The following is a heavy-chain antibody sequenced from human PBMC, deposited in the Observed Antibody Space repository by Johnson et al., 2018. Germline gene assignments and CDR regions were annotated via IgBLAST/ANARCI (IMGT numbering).Heavy chain of an antibody. CDR1: GGSISSSNR. Sequence: QVQLEESGPGLVKPGGTXSLTCAVSGGSISSSNRWSVVRPPAGGGQGGIGEIYRSGSTNYTTSLKSRITISIDKSKNQFSLKMTTVNAADTAVYYCARTHYADSSGYYGAEYFQHWGQGTLVTVSS. CDR3: ARTHYADSSGYYGAEYFQH. D-gene: IGHD3-22*01. CDR2: IYRSGST. V-gene: IGHV4-4*02. J-gene: IGHJ1*01.